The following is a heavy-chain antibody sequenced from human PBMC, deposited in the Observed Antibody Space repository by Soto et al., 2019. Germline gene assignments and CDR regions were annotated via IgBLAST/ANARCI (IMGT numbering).Heavy chain of an antibody. D-gene: IGHD3-22*01. V-gene: IGHV1-18*01. CDR3: ARAGGYDSSGCYSDY. Sequence: ASVKVSCKASGYTFTSYGISWVRQAPGQGLEWMGWISAYNGNTNYAQKLQSRVTMTTDTSTSTAYMELRSLRSDVTFVYYCARAGGYDSSGCYSDYWGQGTLVTVSS. J-gene: IGHJ4*02. CDR1: GYTFTSYG. CDR2: ISAYNGNT.